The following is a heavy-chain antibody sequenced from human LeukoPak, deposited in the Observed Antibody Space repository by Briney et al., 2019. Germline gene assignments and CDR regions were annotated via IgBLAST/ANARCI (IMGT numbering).Heavy chain of an antibody. Sequence: GGSLRLSCAASGFTFSSYSMNWVRQAPGKGLEWVSAISGSGGSTYYADSVKGRFTISRDNSKTTLYLQMNSLRAEDTAVYYCAKDLGGSYCYFDYWGQGTLVTVSS. V-gene: IGHV3-23*01. CDR3: AKDLGGSYCYFDY. D-gene: IGHD1-26*01. CDR2: ISGSGGST. J-gene: IGHJ4*02. CDR1: GFTFSSYS.